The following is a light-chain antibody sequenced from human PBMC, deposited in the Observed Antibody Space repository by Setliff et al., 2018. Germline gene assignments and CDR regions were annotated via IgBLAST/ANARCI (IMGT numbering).Light chain of an antibody. CDR2: GAS. CDR1: QSISSSY. Sequence: EIVLTQSPGTLSLSPGERATLSCRASQSISSSYVAWYQQKPGQAPRLLISGASSRATGIPDRISGSGSGTDFTLTISRLEPEDSAIYYCQQYGSSPGTFGQGTKVDIK. V-gene: IGKV3-20*01. CDR3: QQYGSSPGT. J-gene: IGKJ1*01.